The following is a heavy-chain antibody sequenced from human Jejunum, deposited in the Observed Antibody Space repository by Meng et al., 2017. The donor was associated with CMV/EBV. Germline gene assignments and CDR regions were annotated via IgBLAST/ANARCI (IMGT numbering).Heavy chain of an antibody. D-gene: IGHD2-2*03. CDR2: INPNSGVT. Sequence: SCKASGYTFTGYYMHWVRQAPGQGLEYMGRINPNSGVTNYAQKFQGRVTMTRDTSISTAYMELSRLTSDDTAVYYCASGFSSSPFDYWGQGTLVTVSS. CDR1: GYTFTGYY. J-gene: IGHJ4*02. V-gene: IGHV1-2*06. CDR3: ASGFSSSPFDY.